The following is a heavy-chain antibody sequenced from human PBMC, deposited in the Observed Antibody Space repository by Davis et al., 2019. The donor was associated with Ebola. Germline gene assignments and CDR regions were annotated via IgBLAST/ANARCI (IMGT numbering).Heavy chain of an antibody. D-gene: IGHD3-9*01. V-gene: IGHV3-21*01. J-gene: IGHJ4*02. Sequence: GESLKISCAASGFTFSSYSMNWVRQAPGKGLEWVSSISSSSSYIYYADSVKGRFTISRDNAKNSLYLQMNSLRAEDTAVYYCAREGEFYDILTAFDYWGQGTLVTVSS. CDR1: GFTFSSYS. CDR2: ISSSSSYI. CDR3: AREGEFYDILTAFDY.